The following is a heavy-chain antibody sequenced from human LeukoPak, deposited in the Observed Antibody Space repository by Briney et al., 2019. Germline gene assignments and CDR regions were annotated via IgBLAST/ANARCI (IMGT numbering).Heavy chain of an antibody. Sequence: PSETLSLTCTVSGXSISSYYWSWIRQPPGKGPEWIGYIYYSGSTNYNPSLKSRVTISVDTSKNQFSLRLSSVTAADTAVYYCARHRYYYDSSGYYYQPWGQGTLVTVSS. CDR1: GXSISSYY. V-gene: IGHV4-59*01. CDR2: IYYSGST. J-gene: IGHJ5*02. D-gene: IGHD3-22*01. CDR3: ARHRYYYDSSGYYYQP.